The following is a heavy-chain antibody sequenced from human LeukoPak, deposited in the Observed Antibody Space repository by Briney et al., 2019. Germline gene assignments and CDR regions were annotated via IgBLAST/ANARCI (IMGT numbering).Heavy chain of an antibody. Sequence: SETLSLACAVYGGSFSGHYWTWIRQSPGKALEWVGEINHRGSAHYAPSLRSRVTISVDTAKNQFSLRLNSVTAADTAVYYCARGVMAGSLGDYYYYMDAWGKGTTVTVSS. J-gene: IGHJ6*03. CDR3: ARGVMAGSLGDYYYYMDA. V-gene: IGHV4-34*01. D-gene: IGHD6-19*01. CDR1: GGSFSGHY. CDR2: INHRGSA.